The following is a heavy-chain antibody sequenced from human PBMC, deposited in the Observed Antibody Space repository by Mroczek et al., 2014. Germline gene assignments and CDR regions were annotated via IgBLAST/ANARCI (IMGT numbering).Heavy chain of an antibody. CDR2: IIPILGIA. D-gene: IGHD4-23*01. Sequence: SGAEVKKPGSSVKVSCKASGGTFSSYTISWVRQAPGQGLEWMGRIIPILGIANYAQKFQGRVTITADKSTSTAYMELSSLRSEDTAVYYCARGNGGNSRIRGHYYYYGMDVWGQGTTVTVSS. V-gene: IGHV1-69*04. CDR1: GGTFSSYT. J-gene: IGHJ6*02. CDR3: ARGNGGNSRIRGHYYYYGMDV.